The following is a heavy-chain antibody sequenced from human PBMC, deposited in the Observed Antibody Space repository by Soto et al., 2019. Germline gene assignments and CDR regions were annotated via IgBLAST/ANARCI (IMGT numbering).Heavy chain of an antibody. D-gene: IGHD3-10*01. V-gene: IGHV1-2*02. J-gene: IGHJ5*02. Sequence: QVQLVQSGAEVKKPGASVKVSCKASGYTFTGYYMHWVRQAPGQGLEWMGWINPNSGGTNYAQKFQGRVTMTSETSISTAYMELSRLRSDDTAVYYCARGGGLLWFGELSGWFDPWGQGTLVTVSS. CDR3: ARGGGLLWFGELSGWFDP. CDR1: GYTFTGYY. CDR2: INPNSGGT.